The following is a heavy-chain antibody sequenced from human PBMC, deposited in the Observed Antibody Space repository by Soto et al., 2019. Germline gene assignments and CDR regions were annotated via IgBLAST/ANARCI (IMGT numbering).Heavy chain of an antibody. J-gene: IGHJ6*02. V-gene: IGHV3-48*02. CDR1: GFTFSLYS. D-gene: IGHD3-10*01. Sequence: EVQLVESGGGLVQPAGSLRLSCAASGFTFSLYSMSWVRQAPGKGLEWVSYISRSSTGIHYADSVKGRFTISRDDATHPMHLQMNSPRDGDTAVYYSARPVTCGLDVRGQGTSV. CDR3: ARPVTCGLDV. CDR2: ISRSSTGI.